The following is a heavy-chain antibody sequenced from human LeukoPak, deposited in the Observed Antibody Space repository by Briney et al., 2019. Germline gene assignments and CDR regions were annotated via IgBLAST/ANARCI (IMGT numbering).Heavy chain of an antibody. CDR3: AKVEGDFDWYLSDY. D-gene: IGHD3-9*01. CDR2: ISGSGGST. J-gene: IGHJ4*02. V-gene: IGHV3-23*01. CDR1: GFTFSSYG. Sequence: GGSLRLSCAASGFTFSSYGMHWVRQAPGKGLEWVSAISGSGGSTYYADSVKGRFTISRDNSKNTLYLQMNSLRAEDTAVYYCAKVEGDFDWYLSDYWGQRTLVTVSS.